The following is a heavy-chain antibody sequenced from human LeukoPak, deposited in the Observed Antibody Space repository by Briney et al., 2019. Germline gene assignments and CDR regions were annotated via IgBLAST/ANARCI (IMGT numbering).Heavy chain of an antibody. J-gene: IGHJ4*02. CDR2: INTDGSHT. V-gene: IGHV3-74*01. CDR3: ARAYYSGSGRYGLDY. CDR1: GFTLSSDW. Sequence: GGSLRLSCAASGFTLSSDWMHWVRQVPGKGLVWVSRINTDGSHTSYADSVKGRFTISRDNAKNTLYLQMNSLRAEDTAVYYCARAYYSGSGRYGLDYWGQGTLVSVSS. D-gene: IGHD3-10*01.